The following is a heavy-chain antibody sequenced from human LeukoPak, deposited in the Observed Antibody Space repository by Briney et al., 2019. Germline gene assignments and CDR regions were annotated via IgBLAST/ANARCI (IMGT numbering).Heavy chain of an antibody. CDR3: ARKGGHFDY. Sequence: SETLSLTCTVSGGSISDYYWSWIRQSPGKGLEWIGYIYYNGSTDYNPSPKSRVTISVDMSKNQSSLKVTSVTAADTAIYYCARKGGHFDYWGQGTLVTVSS. CDR2: IYYNGST. D-gene: IGHD2-15*01. CDR1: GGSISDYY. V-gene: IGHV4-59*01. J-gene: IGHJ4*02.